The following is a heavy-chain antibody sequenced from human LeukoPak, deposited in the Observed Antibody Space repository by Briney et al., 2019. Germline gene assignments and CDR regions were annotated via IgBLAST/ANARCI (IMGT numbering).Heavy chain of an antibody. J-gene: IGHJ4*02. V-gene: IGHV4-30-2*01. D-gene: IGHD1-7*01. CDR2: IYHSGST. Sequence: SETLSLTCTVSGGSISSDGYYWSWIRQPPGKGLEWIGYIYHSGSTYYNPSLKSRVTISVDRSKNQFSLRLSSVTAADTAVYYCARAEGYNWNYLDYWGQGTLVTVSS. CDR3: ARAEGYNWNYLDY. CDR1: GGSISSDGYY.